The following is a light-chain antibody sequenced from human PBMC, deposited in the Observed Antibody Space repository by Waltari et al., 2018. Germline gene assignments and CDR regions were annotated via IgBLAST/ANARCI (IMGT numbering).Light chain of an antibody. Sequence: QSALTQPASVSGSPGQSITISCTGTSSDVGSYNLFSWYQQHPGKAPKLMIYEGSKRPSGVSNRFSGSKSGNTASLTISGLQAEDEADYYCCSYAGSRGWVFGGGTKLTVL. CDR3: CSYAGSRGWV. CDR1: SSDVGSYNL. J-gene: IGLJ3*02. CDR2: EGS. V-gene: IGLV2-23*01.